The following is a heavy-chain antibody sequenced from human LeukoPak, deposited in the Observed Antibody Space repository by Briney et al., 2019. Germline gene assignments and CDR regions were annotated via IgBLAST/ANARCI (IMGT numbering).Heavy chain of an antibody. CDR1: GITFSNSW. V-gene: IGHV3-7*01. D-gene: IGHD5-12*01. CDR2: IKEDGSEK. J-gene: IGHJ4*02. CDR3: AKATVSWLPVIGYYFDY. Sequence: GGSLRLSCAASGITFSNSWMCWVRQAPGKGLEWVANIKEDGSEKYYVNSVKGRFTISRDNSKNTLYLQMNSLRAEDTAVYYCAKATVSWLPVIGYYFDYWGQGTLVTVSS.